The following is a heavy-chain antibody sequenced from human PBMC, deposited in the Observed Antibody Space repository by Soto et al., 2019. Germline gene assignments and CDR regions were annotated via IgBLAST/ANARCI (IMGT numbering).Heavy chain of an antibody. J-gene: IGHJ4*02. V-gene: IGHV3-30*18. CDR1: GFTFSTYG. CDR3: AKDSTIWTLDY. CDR2: ISYDGNNK. Sequence: GGSLRLSCAASGFTFSTYGMHWVRQAPGKGLEWVAFISYDGNNKYYADSVKGRFTISRDNSKNTQYLQTTNLRADDTAIYYCAKDSTIWTLDYWGQGTLVTV. D-gene: IGHD1-1*01.